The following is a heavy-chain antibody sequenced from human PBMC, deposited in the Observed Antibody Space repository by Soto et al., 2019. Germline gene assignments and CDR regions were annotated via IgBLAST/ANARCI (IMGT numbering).Heavy chain of an antibody. CDR2: INHSGST. V-gene: IGHV4-34*01. CDR1: GGSFSGYY. CDR3: ARREVLMVYASGSAGWFHP. Sequence: ETLSLTCAVYGGSFSGYYWSWIRQPPGKGLEWIGEINHSGSTNYNPSLKSRVTISVDTSKNQFSLKLSSVTAADTAVYYCARREVLMVYASGSAGWFHPWGQGTLVTVSS. D-gene: IGHD2-8*01. J-gene: IGHJ5*02.